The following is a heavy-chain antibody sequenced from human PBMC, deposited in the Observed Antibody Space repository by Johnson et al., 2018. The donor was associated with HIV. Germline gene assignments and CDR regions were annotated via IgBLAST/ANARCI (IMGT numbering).Heavy chain of an antibody. CDR3: ARDRWATYYYDSSGHGGVFDI. D-gene: IGHD3-22*01. V-gene: IGHV3-33*05. CDR1: GFTFSSYG. Sequence: QVQLVESGGGVVQPGGSLRLSCAASGFTFSSYGMHWVRQAPGKGLEWVAVISYDGSNKYYADSVKGRFTISRDNSKNTLYLQMNSLRVEDTAVYYCARDRWATYYYDSSGHGGVFDIWGQGTMVTVSS. CDR2: ISYDGSNK. J-gene: IGHJ3*02.